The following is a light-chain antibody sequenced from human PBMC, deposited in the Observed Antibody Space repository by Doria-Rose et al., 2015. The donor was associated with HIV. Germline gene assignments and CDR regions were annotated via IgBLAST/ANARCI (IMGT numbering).Light chain of an antibody. V-gene: IGKV3-11*01. Sequence: PGERATLSCRASQSVSSNLAWYQQKPGQAPRLLIYDACNRATGIPARFSGSGSGTDFTLTISSLEPEDFAVYFCQQRSNWPPIFTFGPGTKVDI. CDR3: QQRSNWPPIFT. CDR1: QSVSSN. CDR2: DAC. J-gene: IGKJ3*01.